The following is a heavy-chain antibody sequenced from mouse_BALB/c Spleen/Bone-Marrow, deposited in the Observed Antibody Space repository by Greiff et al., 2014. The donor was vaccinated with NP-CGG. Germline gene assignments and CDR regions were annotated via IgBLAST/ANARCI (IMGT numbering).Heavy chain of an antibody. CDR1: GYTFTSYW. CDR3: TRGGAGTFAY. Sequence: LQQSGSELVRPGASVILSCKASGYTFTSYWMHWVKQRPGQGLEWIGNIYPDSGNTNYDENFKSKATLTVDTSSSTAYMQLSSLTSVDSAVYYCTRGGAGTFAYWGQGTLVTVSA. CDR2: IYPDSGNT. D-gene: IGHD4-1*01. J-gene: IGHJ3*01. V-gene: IGHV1S22*01.